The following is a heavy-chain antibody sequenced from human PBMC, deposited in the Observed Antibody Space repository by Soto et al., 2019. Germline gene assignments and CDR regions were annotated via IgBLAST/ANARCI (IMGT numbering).Heavy chain of an antibody. CDR2: INAANGDT. CDR3: VRRHVSATGIDWFDP. J-gene: IGHJ5*02. V-gene: IGHV1-3*01. D-gene: IGHD6-13*01. CDR1: GYTFTSYG. Sequence: ASVKVSGKASGYTFTSYGIHWLRQAPGQRLEWMGWINAANGDTKYSPKFQGRVTITRDTSASTAYMELSSLRSEDTAVYYCVRRHVSATGIDWFDPWGQGTLVTVSS.